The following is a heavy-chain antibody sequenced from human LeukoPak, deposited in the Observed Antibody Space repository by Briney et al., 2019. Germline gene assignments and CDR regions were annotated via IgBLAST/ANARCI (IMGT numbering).Heavy chain of an antibody. CDR1: GGTFSSYA. D-gene: IGHD3-22*01. CDR3: ARASYYDSSGPGGYDAFDI. J-gene: IGHJ3*02. Sequence: SGKVSCKASGGTFSSYAISWVRQAPGQGLEWMGGIIPIFGTANYAQKFQGRVMITTDESTSTAYMELSSLRSEDTAVYYCARASYYDSSGPGGYDAFDIWGQGTMVTVSS. CDR2: IIPIFGTA. V-gene: IGHV1-69*05.